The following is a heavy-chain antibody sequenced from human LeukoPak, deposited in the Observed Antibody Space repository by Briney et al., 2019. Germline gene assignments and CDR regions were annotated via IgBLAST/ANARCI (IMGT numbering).Heavy chain of an antibody. Sequence: ASVKVSCKASGYTFTDYYVHWVRQAPGQGLEWMGWINPYSAGTNYAQKFQGRVTMTRDTSISTAYMELSSLRSEDTAVYYCAREAGIVVVVAAPHADGAFDIWGQGTMVTVSS. CDR2: INPYSAGT. CDR1: GYTFTDYY. D-gene: IGHD2-15*01. CDR3: AREAGIVVVVAAPHADGAFDI. V-gene: IGHV1-2*02. J-gene: IGHJ3*02.